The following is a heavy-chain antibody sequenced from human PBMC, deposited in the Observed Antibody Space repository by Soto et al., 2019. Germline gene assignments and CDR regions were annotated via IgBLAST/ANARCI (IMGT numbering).Heavy chain of an antibody. CDR3: AREIAYCGGDCYSGGRARYSSYGMDV. CDR1: GGSISSSNW. J-gene: IGHJ6*02. D-gene: IGHD2-21*02. Sequence: SETLSLTCAVSGGSISSSNWWSWVRQPPGKGLEWIGEIYHSGSTNYNPSLKSRVTISVDKSKNQFSLKLSSVTAADTAVYYCAREIAYCGGDCYSGGRARYSSYGMDVRGQGTTVTGSS. CDR2: IYHSGST. V-gene: IGHV4-4*02.